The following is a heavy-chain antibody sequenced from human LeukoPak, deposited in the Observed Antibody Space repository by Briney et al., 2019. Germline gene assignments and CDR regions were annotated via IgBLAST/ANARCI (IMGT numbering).Heavy chain of an antibody. CDR2: IDWDDDK. CDR1: GGSFSGYY. V-gene: IGHV2-70*11. CDR3: ARIYYDSSD. Sequence: TLSLTCTVYGGSFSGYYWSWIRQPPGKALEWLARIDWDDDKYYSTSLKTRLTISKDTSKNQVVLTMTNMDPVDTATYYCARIYYDSSDWGQGTLVTVSS. J-gene: IGHJ4*02. D-gene: IGHD3-22*01.